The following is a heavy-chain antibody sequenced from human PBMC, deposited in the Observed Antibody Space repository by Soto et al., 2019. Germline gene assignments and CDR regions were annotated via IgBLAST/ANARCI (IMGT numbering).Heavy chain of an antibody. Sequence: EVQLLESGGGLVQPGGSLRLSCAASGFTFRNYAMSWVRQAPGKGLEWVSDIHGSGGSAYYADSVKGRFTVSRDDAKNTLYLEMSSLRVDDKALYYCAKAAVAGNGEWDWCELWGQGTLVSVSS. CDR2: IHGSGGSA. J-gene: IGHJ5*02. V-gene: IGHV3-23*01. CDR1: GFTFRNYA. CDR3: AKAAVAGNGEWDWCEL. D-gene: IGHD3-10*01.